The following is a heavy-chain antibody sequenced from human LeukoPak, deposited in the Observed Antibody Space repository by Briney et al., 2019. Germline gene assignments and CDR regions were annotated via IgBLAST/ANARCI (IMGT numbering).Heavy chain of an antibody. J-gene: IGHJ4*02. CDR2: ISSSSSYI. CDR1: GFTFSSYS. D-gene: IGHD5-18*01. V-gene: IGHV3-21*01. Sequence: GGSLRLSCAASGFTFSSYSMNWVRQAPGKGLEWVSSISSSSSYIYYADSVKGRFTISRDNAKNSLYLQMNSLRAEDTAVYYCAREEVDTAYARWGQGTLVTVSS. CDR3: AREEVDTAYAR.